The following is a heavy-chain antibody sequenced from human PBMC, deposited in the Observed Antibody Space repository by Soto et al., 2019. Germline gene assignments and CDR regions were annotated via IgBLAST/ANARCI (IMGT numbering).Heavy chain of an antibody. Sequence: EVQLLESGGGLVQPGGSLKLSCAASGFTFNNHAMTWVRQAPGKGLEWVSAMSGGVSTYYADSVKGRFTISRDNSKNARDLQMNNVRLGDTAVYYCARDYNGNRNFDYWGQGTLVTVSS. J-gene: IGHJ4*02. V-gene: IGHV3-23*01. CDR3: ARDYNGNRNFDY. CDR1: GFTFNNHA. CDR2: MSGGVST. D-gene: IGHD1-20*01.